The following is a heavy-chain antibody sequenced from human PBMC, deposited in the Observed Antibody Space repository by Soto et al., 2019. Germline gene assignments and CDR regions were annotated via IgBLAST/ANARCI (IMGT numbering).Heavy chain of an antibody. CDR3: ANAPFWSGHFDY. J-gene: IGHJ4*02. V-gene: IGHV3-23*01. D-gene: IGHD3-3*01. Sequence: GGSLRLSCAASGFTFSSYAMSWVRQAPGKGLEWVSAISGSGGSTYYADSVKGRFTISRDNSKNTLYLQMNSLRAEDTAVYYCANAPFWSGHFDYWGQGTLVTVSS. CDR2: ISGSGGST. CDR1: GFTFSSYA.